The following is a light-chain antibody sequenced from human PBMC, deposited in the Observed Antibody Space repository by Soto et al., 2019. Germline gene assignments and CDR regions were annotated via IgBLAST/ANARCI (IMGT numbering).Light chain of an antibody. Sequence: EIVLTQFPATLSLSPGEGATLSCRASQSVSSYLAWYQQKPGQAPRLLIYDASNSATGIPTRFSGSGSGTDFTLTISSLEPEDFAVYYCQQRTNWPLTFGGGTKVEVK. CDR3: QQRTNWPLT. CDR2: DAS. V-gene: IGKV3-11*01. J-gene: IGKJ4*01. CDR1: QSVSSY.